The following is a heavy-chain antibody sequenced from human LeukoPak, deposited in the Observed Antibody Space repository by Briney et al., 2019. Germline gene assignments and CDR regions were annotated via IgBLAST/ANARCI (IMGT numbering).Heavy chain of an antibody. CDR2: IIPIFNRA. J-gene: IGHJ4*02. Sequence: WASVKASCKASGGTVSTYAINWVRQAPGQGLEWMGGIIPIFNRANYAQKFQGRVTITADESTSTAYMELNSLRSEDTAVHYCARPRGDSSVMDYWGQGTLVTVSS. V-gene: IGHV1-69*01. CDR1: GGTVSTYA. CDR3: ARPRGDSSVMDY. D-gene: IGHD3-22*01.